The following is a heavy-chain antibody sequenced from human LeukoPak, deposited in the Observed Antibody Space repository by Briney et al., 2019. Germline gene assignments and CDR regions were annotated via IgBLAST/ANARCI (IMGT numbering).Heavy chain of an antibody. CDR3: ARDSSGWYYFDY. J-gene: IGHJ4*02. CDR2: IHYSGST. CDR1: GDSISRSSFY. D-gene: IGHD6-19*01. Sequence: SETLSLTCTVSGDSISRSSFYWGWIRQPPGKGLEWIGSIHYSGSTYYNPSLKSRVTISVDTSKNQFSLKLSSVTAADTAVYYCARDSSGWYYFDYWGQGTLVTVSS. V-gene: IGHV4-39*07.